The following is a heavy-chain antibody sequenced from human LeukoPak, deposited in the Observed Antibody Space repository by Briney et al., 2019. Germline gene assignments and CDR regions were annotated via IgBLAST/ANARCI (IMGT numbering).Heavy chain of an antibody. CDR3: AKGIQLWSNYFDY. Sequence: GGSLRLSCAASGFTFSSYGMHWVRQAPGKGLEWVAVISYDGSNKYYADSVKGRFTISRDNSKNTLYLQMNSLRAEDTAVYYCAKGIQLWSNYFDYWGQGTLVTVSS. CDR1: GFTFSSYG. D-gene: IGHD5-18*01. J-gene: IGHJ4*02. V-gene: IGHV3-30*18. CDR2: ISYDGSNK.